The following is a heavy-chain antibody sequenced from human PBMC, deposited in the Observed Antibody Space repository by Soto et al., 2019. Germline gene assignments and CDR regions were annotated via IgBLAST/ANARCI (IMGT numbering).Heavy chain of an antibody. CDR3: ARVDSSSWYGDAFDI. V-gene: IGHV1-2*04. D-gene: IGHD6-13*01. CDR2: INPNSGGT. J-gene: IGHJ3*02. CDR1: GGTFSSYA. Sequence: ASVKVSCQASGGTFSSYAISWVRQAPGQGLEWMGWINPNSGGTNYAQKFQGWVTMTRDTSISTAYMELSRLRSDDTAVYYCARVDSSSWYGDAFDIWGQGTMVTVSS.